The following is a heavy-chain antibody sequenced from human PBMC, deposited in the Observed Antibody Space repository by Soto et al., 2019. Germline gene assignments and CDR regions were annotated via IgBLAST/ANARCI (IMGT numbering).Heavy chain of an antibody. D-gene: IGHD2-2*01. J-gene: IGHJ6*02. CDR2: IKSKTDGGTT. V-gene: IGHV3-15*07. Sequence: PGGSLRLSCAASGFTFSNAWMNWVRQAPGKGLEWVGRIKSKTDGGTTDYAAPVKGRFTISRDDSKNTLYLQMNSLKTEDTAVYYCTTAHDYIVVDHCYYYYYGMDVWGQGTTVTVSS. CDR1: GFTFSNAW. CDR3: TTAHDYIVVDHCYYYYYGMDV.